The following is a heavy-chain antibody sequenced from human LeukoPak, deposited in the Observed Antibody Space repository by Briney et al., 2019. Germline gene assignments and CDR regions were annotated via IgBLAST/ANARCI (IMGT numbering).Heavy chain of an antibody. Sequence: PGRSLRLSCAASGFTFSSYGMHWVRQAPGKGLEWVAVISDDGSNKNYADSVKGRFTVSRDNAKNSLYLQMNNLRAEDTALYYCGRDRVGGRGYSLDYLGQGTLVTVSS. D-gene: IGHD5-18*01. CDR2: ISDDGSNK. V-gene: IGHV3-30*03. CDR3: GRDRVGGRGYSLDY. CDR1: GFTFSSYG. J-gene: IGHJ4*02.